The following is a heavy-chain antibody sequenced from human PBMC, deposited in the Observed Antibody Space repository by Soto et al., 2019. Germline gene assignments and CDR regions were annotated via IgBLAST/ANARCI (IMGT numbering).Heavy chain of an antibody. CDR3: ARAADCSGGSCYFFLGY. CDR1: GGSISSGDYY. J-gene: IGHJ4*02. CDR2: TYYSGST. Sequence: TLSLTCTVSGGSISSGDYYWSWIRQPPGKGLEWIGYTYYSGSTYYNPSLKSRVTISVDTSKNQFSLKLSSVTAADTAVYYCARAADCSGGSCYFFLGYWGQGTLVTVSS. V-gene: IGHV4-30-4*01. D-gene: IGHD2-15*01.